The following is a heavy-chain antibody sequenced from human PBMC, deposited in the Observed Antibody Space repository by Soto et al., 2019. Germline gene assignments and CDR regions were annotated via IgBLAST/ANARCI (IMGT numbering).Heavy chain of an antibody. D-gene: IGHD6-13*01. CDR1: GGAISSGGYY. J-gene: IGHJ4*02. Sequence: QVQLQESGPGLVKPSQTLSLTCPVSGGAISSGGYYWSWILQHPGKGLAWIGYIYYSGSIYNNPCRKSRVSMSLDTSENPFPLKLRSVTAEDTAVYYCARELEGIAAAGYFDYWCQGHLVTVSS. CDR3: ARELEGIAAAGYFDY. V-gene: IGHV4-31*03. CDR2: IYYSGSI.